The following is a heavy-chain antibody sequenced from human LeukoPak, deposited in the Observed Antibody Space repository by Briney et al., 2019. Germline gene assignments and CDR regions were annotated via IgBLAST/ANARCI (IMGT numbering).Heavy chain of an antibody. CDR2: INPNSGGT. J-gene: IGHJ4*02. D-gene: IGHD5-18*01. V-gene: IGHV1-2*02. CDR1: GYTFTTFY. CDR3: VVSGYGYSFDY. Sequence: ASVKVSCKASGYTFTTFYIHWVRQAPGQGPERMGWINPNSGGTNYAQKFQGRVTMTRDTSISTAYMELSRLRSDDTAVYSCVVSGYGYSFDYWGQGTLVTVSS.